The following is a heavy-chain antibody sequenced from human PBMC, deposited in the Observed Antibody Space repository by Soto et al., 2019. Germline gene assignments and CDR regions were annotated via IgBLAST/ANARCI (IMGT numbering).Heavy chain of an antibody. CDR3: ARRTSYGSGSYMYYYYGLDV. D-gene: IGHD3-10*01. V-gene: IGHV3-23*01. J-gene: IGHJ6*02. CDR1: GFTFSGYA. CDR2: ISGSGANI. Sequence: EGSLRLSCAASGFTFSGYAMTWVRQAPGKGLEWVSGISGSGANIYYADSVKGRFTISRDNSKNTLYLQMNSLRAEDTAVYSCARRTSYGSGSYMYYYYGLDVWGQGTTVTVSS.